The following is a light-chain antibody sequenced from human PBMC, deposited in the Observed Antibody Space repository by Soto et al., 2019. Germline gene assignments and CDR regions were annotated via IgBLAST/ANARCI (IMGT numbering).Light chain of an antibody. CDR1: SSDVGSYNL. Sequence: QPVLTQPASVSGSPGQSITISCTGTSSDVGSYNLVSWHQQHPGKSPKLMICDVDKRPTGVSNRFSGSKSGNMASLTISGLQAEDEADYYCCSYSGSNSLVFGGGTKLTVL. J-gene: IGLJ3*02. V-gene: IGLV2-23*02. CDR3: CSYSGSNSLV. CDR2: DVD.